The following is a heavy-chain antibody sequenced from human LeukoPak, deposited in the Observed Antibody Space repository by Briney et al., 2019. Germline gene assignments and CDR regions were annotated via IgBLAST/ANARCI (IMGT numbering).Heavy chain of an antibody. CDR2: IYSGGST. D-gene: IGHD1-26*01. CDR1: GSRVRGTY. V-gene: IGHV3-53*01. CDR3: ASSSGSWGFDY. J-gene: IGHJ4*02. Sequence: GGSLRLSCAPSGSRVRGTYMTWVRQPPGKGLEWVSVIYSGGSTDYADSVKGRFTISRDNSKNTLYLQMNSLRAEDTAVYYCASSSGSWGFDYWGQGTLVTVSS.